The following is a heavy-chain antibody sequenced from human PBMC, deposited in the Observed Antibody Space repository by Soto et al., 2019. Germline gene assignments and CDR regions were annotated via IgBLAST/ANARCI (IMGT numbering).Heavy chain of an antibody. J-gene: IGHJ4*02. D-gene: IGHD5-18*01. CDR3: ASGRTRGSTYGYYFDY. V-gene: IGHV4-30-4*01. Sequence: SETLSLTCTVSGGSISSGAYYWSWIRQPPGKGLEWIGYIFYSGSTYYNPSLKSRVTISVDTSKNQFSLKLSSVTAADTAVYYCASGRTRGSTYGYYFDYWGQGTLVTVSS. CDR2: IFYSGST. CDR1: GGSISSGAYY.